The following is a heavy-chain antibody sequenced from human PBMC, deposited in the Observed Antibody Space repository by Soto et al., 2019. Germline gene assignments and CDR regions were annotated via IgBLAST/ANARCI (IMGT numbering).Heavy chain of an antibody. Sequence: GGSLRLSCATSGFTFSDYGINWVRQAPGKGLEWVSGITKTGRSTFLADSVRGRFTISRDNLNNIVYLQMNSLRADDTAMYFCARGSTDSYPGSRIFDFWGRGTLVTSPQ. CDR2: ITKTGRST. V-gene: IGHV3-23*01. D-gene: IGHD3-10*01. CDR3: ARGSTDSYPGSRIFDF. CDR1: GFTFSDYG. J-gene: IGHJ4*02.